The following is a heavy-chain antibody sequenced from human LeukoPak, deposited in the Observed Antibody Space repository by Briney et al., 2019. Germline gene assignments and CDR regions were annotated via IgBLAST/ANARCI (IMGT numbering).Heavy chain of an antibody. CDR1: GFTFSSYA. Sequence: GGSLRLSCAASGFTFSSYAMHWVRQAPGKGLEWVAVIPYDGSNKYYADSVKGRFTISRDNSKNTLYLQMNSLRAEDTAVYYCARALYYYDSSGYYNFDYWGQGTLVTVSS. CDR2: IPYDGSNK. D-gene: IGHD3-22*01. V-gene: IGHV3-30-3*01. J-gene: IGHJ4*02. CDR3: ARALYYYDSSGYYNFDY.